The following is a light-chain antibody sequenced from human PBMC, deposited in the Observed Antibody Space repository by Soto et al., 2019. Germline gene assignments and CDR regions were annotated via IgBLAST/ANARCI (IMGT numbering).Light chain of an antibody. CDR1: SSDVGSYNL. J-gene: IGLJ3*02. Sequence: QSALTQPASVSGSPGQSITISCTGTSSDVGSYNLVSWYQQHPGKAPKLMIYEGSKRPSGVSNRFSGSKSGNTASLTISGRQAEDEADYYCCSYAGSSTLRFGGGTKLTVL. CDR3: CSYAGSSTLR. V-gene: IGLV2-23*01. CDR2: EGS.